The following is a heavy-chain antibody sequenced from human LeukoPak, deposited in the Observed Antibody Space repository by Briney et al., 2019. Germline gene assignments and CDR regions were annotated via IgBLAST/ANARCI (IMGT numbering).Heavy chain of an antibody. CDR2: IYYSGST. CDR1: GGSISSYY. J-gene: IGHJ3*02. D-gene: IGHD3-10*02. Sequence: PSETLSLTCTVSGGSISSYYWSWIRQPPGKGLEWIGYIYYSGSTNYNPSLKSRVTISVDTSKNQFSLKLSSVTAADTAVYYCARDSKVKLWSGAFDIWGQGTMVTVSS. V-gene: IGHV4-59*01. CDR3: ARDSKVKLWSGAFDI.